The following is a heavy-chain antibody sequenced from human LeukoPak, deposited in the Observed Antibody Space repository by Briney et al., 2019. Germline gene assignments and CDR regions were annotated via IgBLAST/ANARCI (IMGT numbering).Heavy chain of an antibody. J-gene: IGHJ5*02. Sequence: SETLSLTCTVSGGSISSYYWSWIRQPPGKGLEWIGYIYYSGSTNYNPSLKSRVTISVDTSKNQFSLKLSSVTAADTAVYYCARRKLLWFGELMSAWFDPWGQGTLVTVSS. V-gene: IGHV4-59*12. D-gene: IGHD3-10*01. CDR1: GGSISSYY. CDR2: IYYSGST. CDR3: ARRKLLWFGELMSAWFDP.